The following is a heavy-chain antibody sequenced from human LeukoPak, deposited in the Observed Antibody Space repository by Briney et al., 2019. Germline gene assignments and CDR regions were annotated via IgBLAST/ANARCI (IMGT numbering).Heavy chain of an antibody. CDR2: ISYDGSNK. V-gene: IGHV3-30-3*01. J-gene: IGHJ6*02. D-gene: IGHD5-18*01. Sequence: GGSLRLSCAASGFTFSSYAMHWVRQAPGKGLEWVAVISYDGSNKYYADSVKGRFTISRDNSKNTLHLQMNSLRAEDTAVYYCARDLDTAMVYYYGMDVWGQGTTVTVSS. CDR1: GFTFSSYA. CDR3: ARDLDTAMVYYYGMDV.